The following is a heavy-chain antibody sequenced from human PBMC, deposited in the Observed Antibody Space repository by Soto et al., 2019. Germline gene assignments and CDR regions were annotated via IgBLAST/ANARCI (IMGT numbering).Heavy chain of an antibody. Sequence: QVQLVQSGAEVKEPGSSVKVSCKASGDLFNNHAFNWVRQAPGQGLEWMGRISPLFSTTNYAQKFQGRVTIGADELTTVVYLEVNNLESDASAIYYCAASSAIAAAGYFKFWGQGTLVTVSP. J-gene: IGHJ4*02. CDR2: ISPLFSTT. CDR3: AASSAIAAAGYFKF. CDR1: GDLFNNHA. D-gene: IGHD6-13*01. V-gene: IGHV1-69*01.